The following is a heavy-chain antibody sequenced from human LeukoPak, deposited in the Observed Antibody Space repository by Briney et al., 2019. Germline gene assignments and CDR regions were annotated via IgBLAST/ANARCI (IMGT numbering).Heavy chain of an antibody. CDR3: ARDGQRRDGYNFVDY. CDR1: GFTFSGSA. CDR2: IRSKANSYAT. J-gene: IGHJ4*02. Sequence: PGGSLKLSCAASGFTFSGSAMHWVRQASGKGLEWVGRIRSKANSYATAYAASVKGRFTISRDDSKNTAYLQMNSLKTEDTAVYYCARDGQRRDGYNFVDYWGQGTLVTVSS. V-gene: IGHV3-73*01. D-gene: IGHD5-24*01.